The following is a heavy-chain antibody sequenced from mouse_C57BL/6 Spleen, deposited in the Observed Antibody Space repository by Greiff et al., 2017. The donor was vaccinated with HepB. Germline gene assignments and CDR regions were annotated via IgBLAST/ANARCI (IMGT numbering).Heavy chain of an antibody. J-gene: IGHJ4*01. V-gene: IGHV3-6*01. CDR2: ISYDGSN. CDR1: GYSITSGYY. CDR3: ASYGRPDYYAMDY. D-gene: IGHD1-1*01. Sequence: DVQLQESGPGLVKPSQSLSLTCSVTGYSITSGYYWNWIRQFPGNKLEWMGYISYDGSNNYNPSLKNRISITRDTSKNQFFLKLNSVTTKDTATYYCASYGRPDYYAMDYWGQGTSVTVSS.